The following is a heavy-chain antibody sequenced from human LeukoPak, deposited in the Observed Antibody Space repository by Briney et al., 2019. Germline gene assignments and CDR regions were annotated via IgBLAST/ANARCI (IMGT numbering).Heavy chain of an antibody. CDR2: ISAYNGNT. D-gene: IGHD2-2*01. Sequence: GASVKVSCKASGYTFTSYGISWVRRAPGQGLEWMGWISAYNGNTNYAQKLQGRVTMTTDTSTSTAYMELRSLRSDDTAVYYCARGGGDIVVVPAALPYYFDYWGQGTLVTVSS. CDR3: ARGGGDIVVVPAALPYYFDY. CDR1: GYTFTSYG. J-gene: IGHJ4*02. V-gene: IGHV1-18*01.